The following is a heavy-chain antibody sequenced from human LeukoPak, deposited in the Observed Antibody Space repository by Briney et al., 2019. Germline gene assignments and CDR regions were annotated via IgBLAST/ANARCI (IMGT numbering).Heavy chain of an antibody. CDR2: IYTSGST. J-gene: IGHJ4*02. V-gene: IGHV4-4*07. CDR1: GGSISNYY. CDR3: ARAPTGVGAILFDY. D-gene: IGHD1-26*01. Sequence: PSETLSLTCTVSGGSISNYYWSWIRQPAGKGLEWIGRIYTSGSTNYNYNPSLKSRVTMSVDTSKNQISLKLSSVTAADTAVYYCARAPTGVGAILFDYWGQGTLVTVSS.